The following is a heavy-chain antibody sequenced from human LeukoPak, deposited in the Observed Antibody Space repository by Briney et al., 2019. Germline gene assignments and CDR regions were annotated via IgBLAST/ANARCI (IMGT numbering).Heavy chain of an antibody. CDR3: ARDDALGDNALDI. Sequence: GRSLRLSCAASGLTFSSYGMDWVRQAPGKGLEWVADILNHRSQAEYADSVKDRYTISRDNSKNALFLQMNSLRADDTDVYYCARDDALGDNALDIWGQETMDTVSS. D-gene: IGHD3-16*01. V-gene: IGHV3-33*01. CDR1: GLTFSSYG. J-gene: IGHJ3*02. CDR2: ILNHRSQA.